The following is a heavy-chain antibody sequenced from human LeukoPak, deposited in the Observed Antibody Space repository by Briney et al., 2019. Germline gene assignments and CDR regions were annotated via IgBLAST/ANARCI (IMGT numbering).Heavy chain of an antibody. D-gene: IGHD5/OR15-5a*01. V-gene: IGHV4-61*02. J-gene: IGHJ3*02. Sequence: SQTLSLTCTVSGGSISSGSYYWSWIRQPAGKGLEWIGRIYTSGSTNYNPSLKGRVTISVDRSKNQFSLRLSSVTAADTAVYYCARDSRVSDAFDIWGQGTMVTVSP. CDR3: ARDSRVSDAFDI. CDR2: IYTSGST. CDR1: GGSISSGSYY.